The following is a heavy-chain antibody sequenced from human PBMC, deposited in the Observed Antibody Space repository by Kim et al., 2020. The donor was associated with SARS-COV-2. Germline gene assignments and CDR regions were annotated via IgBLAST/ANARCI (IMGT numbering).Heavy chain of an antibody. V-gene: IGHV4-31*03. CDR2: IYYSGST. Sequence: SETMSLTCTVSGGSISSGGYYWSWIRQHPGKGLEWIGYIYYSGSTYYNPSLKSRVTISVDTSKNQFSLKLSSVTAADTAVYYCARGVGVVMKTYYYYYGMDVWGQGTTVPVAS. CDR1: GGSISSGGYY. CDR3: ARGVGVVMKTYYYYYGMDV. J-gene: IGHJ6*02. D-gene: IGHD3-3*01.